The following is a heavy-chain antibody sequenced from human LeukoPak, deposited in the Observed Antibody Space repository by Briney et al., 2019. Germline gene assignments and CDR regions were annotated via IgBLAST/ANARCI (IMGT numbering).Heavy chain of an antibody. CDR2: TYSGGDT. D-gene: IGHD6-19*01. J-gene: IGHJ4*02. Sequence: PGGSLRLSCAVSGFSLSDNYMDWVRQAPGKGLEWVSVTYSGGDTDYADSVKGRFTISRDNAKNTLYLQMSSLRAEDTAVYYCARDGGSGWSSAFLDHWGQGTLVTVSS. V-gene: IGHV3-53*01. CDR3: ARDGGSGWSSAFLDH. CDR1: GFSLSDNY.